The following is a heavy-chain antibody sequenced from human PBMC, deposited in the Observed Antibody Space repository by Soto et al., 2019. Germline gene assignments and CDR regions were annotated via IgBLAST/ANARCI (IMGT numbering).Heavy chain of an antibody. J-gene: IGHJ4*02. CDR2: IWYDGSDK. CDR1: GFTFSSYG. D-gene: IGHD3-22*01. V-gene: IGHV3-33*01. Sequence: GGSLRLSCAASGFTFSSYGMHWVRQAPGKGLEWVAIIWYDGSDKYYADSVKGRFSISRDNSKNTLYLQMNSLRAEDTAVYYCATLPPPNYYDSSGSRDYWGQGTLVTVSS. CDR3: ATLPPPNYYDSSGSRDY.